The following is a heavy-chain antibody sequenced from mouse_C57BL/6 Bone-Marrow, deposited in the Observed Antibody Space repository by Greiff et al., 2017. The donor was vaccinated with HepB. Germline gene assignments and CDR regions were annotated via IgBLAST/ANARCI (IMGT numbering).Heavy chain of an antibody. J-gene: IGHJ1*03. Sequence: VQLVESGAELVRPGTSVKVSCKASGYAFTNYLIEWVKQRPGQGLEWIGVINPGSGGTNYNEKFKGKATLTADKSSSTAYMQLSSLTSEDSAVYFCAGSAGSSPHWYFDVWGTGTTVTVSS. D-gene: IGHD1-1*01. CDR1: GYAFTNYL. V-gene: IGHV1-54*01. CDR3: AGSAGSSPHWYFDV. CDR2: INPGSGGT.